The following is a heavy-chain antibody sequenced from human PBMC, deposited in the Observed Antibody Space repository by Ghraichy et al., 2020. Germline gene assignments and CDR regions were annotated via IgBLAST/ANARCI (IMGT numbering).Heavy chain of an antibody. Sequence: GGSLRLSCAASGFTFSTYAMNWVRQAPGKGLEWVSAISDSGGNTHYADSVRGRFTISRDNSKNTLYLQMTSLRAEDTAVYYCAKPPLGCYYYGMDVWGQGTTVTVSS. V-gene: IGHV3-23*01. J-gene: IGHJ6*02. CDR2: ISDSGGNT. D-gene: IGHD3-16*01. CDR3: AKPPLGCYYYGMDV. CDR1: GFTFSTYA.